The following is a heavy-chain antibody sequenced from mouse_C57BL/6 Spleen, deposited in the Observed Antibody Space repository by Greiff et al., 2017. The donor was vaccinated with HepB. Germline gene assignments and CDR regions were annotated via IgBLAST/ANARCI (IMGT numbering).Heavy chain of an antibody. Sequence: DVKLVESGGGLVKPGGSLKLSCAASGFTFSSYAMSWVRQTPEKRLEWVATISDGGSYTYYPDNVKGRFTISRDNAKNNLYLQMSHLKSEDTAMYYCARDWSKGAMDYWGQGTSVTVSS. CDR2: ISDGGSYT. J-gene: IGHJ4*01. CDR1: GFTFSSYA. CDR3: ARDWSKGAMDY. D-gene: IGHD1-3*01. V-gene: IGHV5-4*01.